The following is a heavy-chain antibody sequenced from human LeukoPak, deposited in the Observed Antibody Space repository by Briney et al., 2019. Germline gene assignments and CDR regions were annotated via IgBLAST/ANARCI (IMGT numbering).Heavy chain of an antibody. CDR1: GGSIGTYY. D-gene: IGHD6-6*01. CDR3: ARDLSESSSFGS. V-gene: IGHV4-59*13. Sequence: SETLSLTCTVSGGSIGTYYWSWIRQPPGKGLEWIGYIYYSGSTNYNPSLKSRVTISVYTSKNQFSLKLNSVTAADTAVYYCARDLSESSSFGSWGQGSLVTVSS. J-gene: IGHJ4*02. CDR2: IYYSGST.